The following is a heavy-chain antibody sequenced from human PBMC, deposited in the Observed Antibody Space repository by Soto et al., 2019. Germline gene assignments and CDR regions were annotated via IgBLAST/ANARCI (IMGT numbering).Heavy chain of an antibody. J-gene: IGHJ4*02. D-gene: IGHD5-12*01. Sequence: SETLSLTCTVAGGSISSGGYYWSWIRQHPGKGLEWIGYIYYSGSTYYNPSLKSRVTISVDTSKNQFSLKLSSLTAADTAVYYCAREGYSGQPHWGQGTLVTVSS. CDR3: AREGYSGQPH. CDR1: GGSISSGGYY. V-gene: IGHV4-31*03. CDR2: IYYSGST.